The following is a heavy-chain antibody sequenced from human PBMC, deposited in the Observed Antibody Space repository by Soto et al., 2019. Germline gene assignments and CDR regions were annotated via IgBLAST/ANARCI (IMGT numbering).Heavy chain of an antibody. Sequence: GGSLRLSCAASGFTVCSNDMSWVRQAPGKGLEWVSVIYSGGSTYYADSVKGRFTISRDNSKNTLYLQMNSLRAEDTAVYYCARDSDFWSGYYTPGYYYGMDVWGQGTTVTVSS. CDR1: GFTVCSND. CDR3: ARDSDFWSGYYTPGYYYGMDV. V-gene: IGHV3-66*01. D-gene: IGHD3-3*01. J-gene: IGHJ6*02. CDR2: IYSGGST.